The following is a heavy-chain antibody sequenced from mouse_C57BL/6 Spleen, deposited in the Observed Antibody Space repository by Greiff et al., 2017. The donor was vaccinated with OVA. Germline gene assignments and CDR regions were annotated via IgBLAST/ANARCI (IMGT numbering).Heavy chain of an antibody. CDR3: SREGSDYYGSNYVGFGAMDY. CDR1: GFTFSDYY. V-gene: IGHV5-16*01. J-gene: IGHJ4*01. D-gene: IGHD1-1*01. Sequence: EVKLMESEGGLVQPGSSMKLSCTASGFTFSDYYMAWVRQVPEKGLEWVANINYDGSSTYYLDSLKSRFIISRDNAKNILYLQMSSLKSEDTATYYCSREGSDYYGSNYVGFGAMDYWGQGTSVTVSS. CDR2: INYDGSST.